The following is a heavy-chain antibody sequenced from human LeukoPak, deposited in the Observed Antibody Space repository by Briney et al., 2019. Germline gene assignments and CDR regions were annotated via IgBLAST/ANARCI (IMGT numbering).Heavy chain of an antibody. Sequence: ASVKVSCKASGYTFTSYGISWVRQAPGQGLEWMGWISAYNGNTNYAQKLQGRVTMTTDTSTSTAYMELSSLRSEDTAVYYCAIGPGTNYYYYGMDVWGQGTTVTVSS. CDR3: AIGPGTNYYYYGMDV. CDR1: GYTFTSYG. CDR2: ISAYNGNT. V-gene: IGHV1-18*01. J-gene: IGHJ6*02. D-gene: IGHD3-10*01.